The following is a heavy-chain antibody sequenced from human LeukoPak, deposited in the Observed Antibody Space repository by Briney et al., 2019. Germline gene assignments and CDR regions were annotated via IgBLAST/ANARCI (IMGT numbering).Heavy chain of an antibody. D-gene: IGHD2-2*02. J-gene: IGHJ6*03. CDR2: IYYSGST. CDR3: ARGYCSSTSCYTWPYYYYYMDV. Sequence: PSETLSLTCTVSGGSISSSSYYWGWIRQPPGKGLEWIGSIYYSGSTNYNPSLKSRVTISVDTSKNQFSLKLSSVTAADTAVYYCARGYCSSTSCYTWPYYYYYMDVWGKGTTVTVSS. V-gene: IGHV4-39*07. CDR1: GGSISSSSYY.